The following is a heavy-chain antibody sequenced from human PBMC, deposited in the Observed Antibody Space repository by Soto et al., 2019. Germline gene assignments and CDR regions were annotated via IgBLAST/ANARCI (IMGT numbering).Heavy chain of an antibody. V-gene: IGHV3-33*01. D-gene: IGHD4-17*01. CDR3: ARDREGTTATYYFDY. Sequence: GGSLRLSCAASGFTFSSYGMHWVRQAPGKGLEWVAVIWYDGSNKYYADSVKGRFTISRDNSKNTLYLQMNSLRAEDTAVYYCARDREGTTATYYFDYWGQGTLVTVSS. CDR1: GFTFSSYG. CDR2: IWYDGSNK. J-gene: IGHJ4*02.